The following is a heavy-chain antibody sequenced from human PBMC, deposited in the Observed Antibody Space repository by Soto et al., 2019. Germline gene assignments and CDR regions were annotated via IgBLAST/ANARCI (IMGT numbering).Heavy chain of an antibody. CDR1: GGSMSSYY. D-gene: IGHD6-25*01. Sequence: SQTLSHNCTVSGGSMSSYYWSCIRQPPGKGLEWIGYMYYSGSTNYNPSLKSRVIISVDTSKNQFSLKLSSVTAADTAVYYCTKGGCRLFDIWGQGKMVTVSS. V-gene: IGHV4-59*01. J-gene: IGHJ3*02. CDR2: MYYSGST. CDR3: TKGGCRLFDI.